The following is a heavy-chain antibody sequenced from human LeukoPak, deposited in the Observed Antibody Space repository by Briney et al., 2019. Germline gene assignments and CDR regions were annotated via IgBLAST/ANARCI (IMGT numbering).Heavy chain of an antibody. D-gene: IGHD6-13*01. CDR1: GVSISSYY. J-gene: IGHJ3*02. V-gene: IGHV4-4*09. CDR2: IYTSGTT. CDR3: ARHFPYSSSWNDAFDI. Sequence: PSETLSLTCTGSGVSISSYYWSWLRQPPGKGLEGIGFIYTSGTTNYNPSLKSRVTISVATSKNQFSLKLSSVTAADTAVYYCARHFPYSSSWNDAFDIWGQGTMVTVSS.